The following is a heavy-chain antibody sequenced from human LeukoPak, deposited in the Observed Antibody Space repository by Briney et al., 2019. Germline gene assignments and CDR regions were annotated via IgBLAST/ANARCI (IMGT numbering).Heavy chain of an antibody. CDR3: ARDRIPRETRAEGIDY. Sequence: PGGSLRLSCAASGFTSSSYSMNWVRQAPGKGLEWVSYISSSSSTIYYADSVKGRFTISRDNAKNSLYLQMNSLRDEDTAVYYCARDRIPRETRAEGIDYWGQGTLVTVSS. CDR2: ISSSSSTI. J-gene: IGHJ4*02. V-gene: IGHV3-48*02. D-gene: IGHD1-1*01. CDR1: GFTSSSYS.